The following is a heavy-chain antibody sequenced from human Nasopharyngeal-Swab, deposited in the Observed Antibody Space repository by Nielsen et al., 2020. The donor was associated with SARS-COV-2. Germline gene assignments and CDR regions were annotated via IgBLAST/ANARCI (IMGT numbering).Heavy chain of an antibody. D-gene: IGHD6-13*01. J-gene: IGHJ6*03. CDR2: INPSGGST. V-gene: IGHV1-46*01. CDR3: ARDRVAAAGTGSDYYYYYYMDV. Sequence: WVRQAPGQGLEWMGIINPSGGSTSYAQKFQGRVTMTRDTSTSTVYMELSSLRSEDTAVYYCARDRVAAAGTGSDYYYYYYMDVWGKGPPVPVSS.